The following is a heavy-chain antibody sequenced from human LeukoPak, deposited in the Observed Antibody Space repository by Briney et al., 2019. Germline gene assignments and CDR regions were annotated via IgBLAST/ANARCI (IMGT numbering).Heavy chain of an antibody. D-gene: IGHD4-23*01. CDR3: ARDRLDYGGKLGV. J-gene: IGHJ6*03. CDR2: IIPIFGTA. Sequence: ASVKVSCKASGGTFSSYAISWVRQAPGQGLEWMGGIIPIFGTANYAQKFQGRVTITADESTSTAYMELSSLRSEDTAVYYCARDRLDYGGKLGVWGKGTTVTVSS. CDR1: GGTFSSYA. V-gene: IGHV1-69*01.